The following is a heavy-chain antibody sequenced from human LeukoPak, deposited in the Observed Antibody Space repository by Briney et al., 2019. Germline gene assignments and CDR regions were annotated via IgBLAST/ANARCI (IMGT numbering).Heavy chain of an antibody. D-gene: IGHD1-26*01. V-gene: IGHV3-21*01. CDR1: GFTFTGYA. J-gene: IGHJ4*02. CDR2: ISSSSSYI. CDR3: ARGTVGATTDY. Sequence: GGSLRLSCAASGFTFTGYAMNWVRQAPGKGLEWVSSISSSSSYIYYADSVKGRFTISRDNAKNSLYLQMNSLRAEDTAVYYCARGTVGATTDYWGQGTLVTVSS.